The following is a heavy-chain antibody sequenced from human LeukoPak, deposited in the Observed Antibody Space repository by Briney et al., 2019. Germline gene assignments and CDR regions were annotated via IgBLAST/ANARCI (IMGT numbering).Heavy chain of an antibody. Sequence: GASVKVSCKASGYTFTSYYMHWVRQAPGQGLEWMGIINPSAGSTSYAQKCQRRVTMTRDMSTSTVYMELSSLTSEDTAVYYCARETEDYFANWGQGTLVTVSS. CDR1: GYTFTSYY. D-gene: IGHD1-1*01. CDR3: ARETEDYFAN. J-gene: IGHJ4*02. V-gene: IGHV1-46*01. CDR2: INPSAGST.